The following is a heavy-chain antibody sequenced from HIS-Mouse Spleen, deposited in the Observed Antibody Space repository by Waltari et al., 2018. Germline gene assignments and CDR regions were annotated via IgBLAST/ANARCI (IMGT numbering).Heavy chain of an antibody. D-gene: IGHD2-15*01. CDR1: GYSISSGYY. Sequence: QVQLQESGPGLVKPSETLSLTCTVPGYSISSGYYWGWIRQPPGKGLGWIGSIYHSGSTYYNPSLKSRVTISVDTSKNQFSLKLSSVTAADTAVYYCARDDGRGWDYWGQGTLVTVSS. CDR2: IYHSGST. J-gene: IGHJ4*02. V-gene: IGHV4-38-2*02. CDR3: ARDDGRGWDY.